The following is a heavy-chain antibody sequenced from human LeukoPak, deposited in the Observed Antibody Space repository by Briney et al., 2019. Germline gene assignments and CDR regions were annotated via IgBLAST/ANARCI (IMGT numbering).Heavy chain of an antibody. CDR1: GFTLSNSW. V-gene: IGHV3-7*01. CDR2: IKQDGSEK. J-gene: IGHJ4*02. CDR3: TRDPNALDY. Sequence: GGSLRLSCVVSGFTLSNSWMSWVRQAPGKGLEWVANIKQDGSEKYYVDSVRGRFTISRDNAKNSLYLQMNSLRDEDTAVYYCTRDPNALDYWGQGTLVTVSS.